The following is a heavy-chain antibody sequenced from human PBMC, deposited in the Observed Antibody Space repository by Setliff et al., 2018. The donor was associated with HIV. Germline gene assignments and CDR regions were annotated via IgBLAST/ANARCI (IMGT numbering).Heavy chain of an antibody. J-gene: IGHJ3*02. CDR3: ARDFSGLLHDQIDAFNI. D-gene: IGHD3-10*01. V-gene: IGHV3-9*03. CDR1: GFTFDDYA. Sequence: SLKISCAASGFTFDDYAMRWVRQAPGKGLEWVSSISWNSGTIDYADSVKGRFTISRDNAKNSLYLQMNSLRTEDMALYYCARDFSGLLHDQIDAFNIWGQGTMVTVSS. CDR2: ISWNSGTI.